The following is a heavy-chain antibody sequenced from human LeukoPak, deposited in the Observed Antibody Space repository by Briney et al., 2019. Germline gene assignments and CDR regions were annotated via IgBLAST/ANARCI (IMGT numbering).Heavy chain of an antibody. V-gene: IGHV4-34*01. Sequence: SETLSLTCAVYGGSFSGYYWSWIRQPPGKGLEWIGEINHSGSTNYNPSLKSRVTISVDTSKNQFSLKLSYVPAADPAVYYCARGRELRWFDPWGQGTLVTVSS. CDR1: GGSFSGYY. J-gene: IGHJ5*02. D-gene: IGHD1-26*01. CDR3: ARGRELRWFDP. CDR2: INHSGST.